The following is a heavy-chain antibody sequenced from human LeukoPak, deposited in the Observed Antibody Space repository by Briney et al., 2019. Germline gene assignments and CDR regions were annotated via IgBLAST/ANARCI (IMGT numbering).Heavy chain of an antibody. CDR2: ISAYNGNT. V-gene: IGHV1-18*01. J-gene: IGHJ6*02. D-gene: IGHD3-3*01. Sequence: VASVSVSCTASGYTFTSYGISWGRQAPGQGLEWRGWISAYNGNTNYAQKLQGRVTMTTDTSTSTAYMELRSLRSDDTAVYYCARDILRSLEWLQYYGMDVWGQGTTVTVSS. CDR1: GYTFTSYG. CDR3: ARDILRSLEWLQYYGMDV.